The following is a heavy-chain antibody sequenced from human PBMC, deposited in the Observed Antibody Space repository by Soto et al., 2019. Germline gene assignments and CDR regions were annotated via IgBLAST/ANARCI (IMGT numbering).Heavy chain of an antibody. D-gene: IGHD2-21*01. V-gene: IGHV5-51*01. CDR3: ARHLTDSNYGDRGPYDGFEM. J-gene: IGHJ3*02. CDR1: ADRFSTYW. Sequence: GESLKISCTVYADRFSTYWLGWVRQMPGKGLEWMGVIYPGDSDTRYSPSFEGQVSISPDKSTSTAYLQWDSLKASDTAISFCARHLTDSNYGDRGPYDGFEMRGQGTMVTVSS. CDR2: IYPGDSDT.